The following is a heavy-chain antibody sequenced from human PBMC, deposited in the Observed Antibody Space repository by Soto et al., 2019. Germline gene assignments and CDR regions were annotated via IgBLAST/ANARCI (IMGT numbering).Heavy chain of an antibody. CDR3: ARVAAGIAAAGTADYYGMDV. D-gene: IGHD6-13*01. Sequence: QVQLVQSGAEVKKPGSSVKVSCKASGGTFSSYAISWVRQAPGQGLEWMGWISAYNGNTNYAQKLQGRVTMTTDTSTSTAYMELRSLRSDDTAVYYCARVAAGIAAAGTADYYGMDVWGQGTTVTVSS. CDR2: ISAYNGNT. CDR1: GGTFSSYA. J-gene: IGHJ6*02. V-gene: IGHV1-18*01.